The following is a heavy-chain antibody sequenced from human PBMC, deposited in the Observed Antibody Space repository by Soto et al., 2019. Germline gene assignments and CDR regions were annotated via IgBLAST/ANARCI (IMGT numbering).Heavy chain of an antibody. J-gene: IGHJ4*02. Sequence: GGSPSLSFPPLGFTFTSFPLSWVAQRPGRGREWVSAISGSGGSTYYADSVKGRFTISRDNSKNTLYLQMNSLRAEDTAVYYCAKVQFFYWLTLPPTPFDYWCPGTLVTVSS. CDR3: AKVQFFYWLTLPPTPFDY. V-gene: IGHV3-23*01. D-gene: IGHD3-9*01. CDR1: GFTFTSFP. CDR2: ISGSGGST.